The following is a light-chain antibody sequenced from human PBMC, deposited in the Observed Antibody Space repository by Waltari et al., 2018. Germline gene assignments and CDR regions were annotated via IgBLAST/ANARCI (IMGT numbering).Light chain of an antibody. J-gene: IGKJ1*01. CDR3: QQYDSPPWT. V-gene: IGKV4-1*01. Sequence: DIVMTQSPDSLAVSLGERATINCKSSQTILHNPNNNYYLAGYLQKPGQPPKLLIYWASTRESGVPDRFSGSGSGTDLTLTISSLQAEDVAVYYCQQYDSPPWTFGQGTKVEI. CDR1: QTILHNPNNNYY. CDR2: WAS.